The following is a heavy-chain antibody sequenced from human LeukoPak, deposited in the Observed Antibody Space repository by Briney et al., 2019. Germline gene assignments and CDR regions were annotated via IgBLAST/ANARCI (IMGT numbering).Heavy chain of an antibody. D-gene: IGHD3-16*01. CDR1: GFTFSNFW. CDR3: ARDFRAGGVTSKAFDI. V-gene: IGHV3-7*01. CDR2: IKQDETEK. J-gene: IGHJ3*02. Sequence: GESLRLSCTASGFTFSNFWMGWVRQAPGKGLEWVANIKQDETEKFYLGSVKGRFTISRDNSKNTLYLQMNSLRAEDTAVYYCARDFRAGGVTSKAFDIWGQGTMVTVSS.